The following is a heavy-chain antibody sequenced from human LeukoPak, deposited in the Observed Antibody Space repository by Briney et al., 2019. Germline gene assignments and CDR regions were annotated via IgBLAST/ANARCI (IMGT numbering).Heavy chain of an antibody. J-gene: IGHJ4*02. CDR2: ISYDGTIK. CDR3: ANLHDY. V-gene: IGHV3-30*18. Sequence: GRSLRLSCAASGFAFTTYAMHWVRRAPGRGLEWVAVISYDGTIKYYADSVKGRFTISRDNSKNTLYLQMNSLRAEDTAVYYCANLHDYWGQGTLVTVSS. CDR1: GFAFTTYA.